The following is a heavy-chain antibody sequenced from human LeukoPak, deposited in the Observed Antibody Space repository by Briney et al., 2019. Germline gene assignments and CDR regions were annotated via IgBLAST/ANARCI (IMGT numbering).Heavy chain of an antibody. CDR3: ARDFSVSTPTNFDY. CDR1: GYTFTGYY. V-gene: IGHV1-2*02. Sequence: ASVKVSCKTSGYTFTGYYMHWVRQAPGQGLEWMGWINPNSGGTNYAQKLQGRVTMTTDTSTSTAYMELRSLRSDDTAVYYCARDFSVSTPTNFDYWGQGTLVTVSS. D-gene: IGHD1/OR15-1a*01. CDR2: INPNSGGT. J-gene: IGHJ4*02.